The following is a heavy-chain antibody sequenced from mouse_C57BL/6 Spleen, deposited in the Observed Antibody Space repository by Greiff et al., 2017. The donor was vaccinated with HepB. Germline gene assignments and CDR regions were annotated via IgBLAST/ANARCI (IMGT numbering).Heavy chain of an antibody. J-gene: IGHJ1*03. CDR3: ARERKIYYYGSYWYFDV. CDR1: GYAFSSYW. CDR2: IYPGDGDT. V-gene: IGHV1-80*01. Sequence: QVQLQQSGAELVKPGASVKISCKASGYAFSSYWMNWVKQRPGKGLEWIGQIYPGDGDTNYNGKFKGKATLTADKSSSTAYMQLSSLTSEDSAVYFCARERKIYYYGSYWYFDVWGTGTTVTVSS. D-gene: IGHD1-1*01.